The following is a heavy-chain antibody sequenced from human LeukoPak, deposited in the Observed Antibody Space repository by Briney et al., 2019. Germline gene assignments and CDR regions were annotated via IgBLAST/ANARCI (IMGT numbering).Heavy chain of an antibody. CDR1: GGSISGYY. Sequence: SETLSLTCTVSGGSISGYYWSWIRQPPGKGLEWIAYIYYSGSTNYNPSLKSRASISVDTSKNLCSLRLSSVTAADTAVYYCARHAIYSGGYSYWFDPWGLGTLVTVSS. D-gene: IGHD1-26*01. CDR2: IYYSGST. CDR3: ARHAIYSGGYSYWFDP. V-gene: IGHV4-59*08. J-gene: IGHJ5*02.